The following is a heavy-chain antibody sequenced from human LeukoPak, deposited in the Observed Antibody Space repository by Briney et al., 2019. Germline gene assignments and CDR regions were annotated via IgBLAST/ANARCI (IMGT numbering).Heavy chain of an antibody. J-gene: IGHJ4*02. V-gene: IGHV3-23*01. Sequence: GGSLRLSCATSGFIFSTYALSWVRQAPGKGLEWASSISGSGGSTYHADSVKGRFTISRDSSKNTLYLQMNSLRAEDTAVYYCAKDLPDIVATIDYWGQGTLVTVSS. CDR3: AKDLPDIVATIDY. CDR1: GFIFSTYA. D-gene: IGHD5-12*01. CDR2: ISGSGGST.